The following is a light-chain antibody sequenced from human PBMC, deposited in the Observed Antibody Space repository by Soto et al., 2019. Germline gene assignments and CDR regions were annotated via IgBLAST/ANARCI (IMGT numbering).Light chain of an antibody. J-gene: IGKJ4*01. V-gene: IGKV1-5*03. CDR2: WAS. CDR1: QNINGY. CDR3: QQHSAYPLT. Sequence: DIQLTQSPSTLSASVGDRVTITCRASQNINGYLAWYQQKPGKAPKLLIYWASSLISGVPSRFTGGESGTEFTLTISSLQPDDFATYYCQQHSAYPLTLGGGTKV.